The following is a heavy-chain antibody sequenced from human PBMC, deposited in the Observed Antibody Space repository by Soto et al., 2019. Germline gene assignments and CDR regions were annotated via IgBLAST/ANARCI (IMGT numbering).Heavy chain of an antibody. CDR2: TVPFFNAS. J-gene: IGHJ3*02. V-gene: IGHV1-69*01. CDR3: SRGGFKVISHYACLSAFKI. Sequence: QVQLEQSGAEVKRPGSSLMVSCKASGGTLSDHGVSLLRQAPGQGLEWVGGTVPFFNASNSAPKFQGRVTSSAEESRNVAYLGMIILSIDYTDFSYCSRGGFKVISHYACLSAFKILGRGTMV. D-gene: IGHD3-10*01. CDR1: GGTLSDHG.